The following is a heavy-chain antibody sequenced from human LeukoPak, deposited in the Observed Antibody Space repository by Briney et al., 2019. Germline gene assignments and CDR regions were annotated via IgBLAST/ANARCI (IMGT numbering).Heavy chain of an antibody. CDR2: INHSGST. V-gene: IGHV4-34*01. Sequence: SETLSLTCAVYGGSFSGYYWSWIRQPPGKGLEWIGEINHSGSTNYNPSLKSRVTISVDTSKNQFSLKLSSVTAADTAVYYCARGLTTVSSYNWFDPWGQGTLGTVSS. J-gene: IGHJ5*02. CDR3: ARGLTTVSSYNWFDP. D-gene: IGHD4-4*01. CDR1: GGSFSGYY.